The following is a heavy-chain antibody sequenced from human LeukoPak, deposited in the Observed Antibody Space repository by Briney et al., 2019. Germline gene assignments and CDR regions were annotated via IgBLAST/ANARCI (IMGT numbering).Heavy chain of an antibody. V-gene: IGHV4-59*01. D-gene: IGHD1-26*01. CDR2: IYYSGST. CDR3: ARTTYSGSSEGRIFDY. CDR1: GGSISSYY. J-gene: IGHJ4*02. Sequence: SSETLSLTCTVSGGSISSYYWSWIRQPPGKGLEWIGYIYYSGSTNYNPSLKSRVTISVDTSKNQFSLKLSSVTAADTAVYYCARTTYSGSSEGRIFDYWGQGTLVTVSS.